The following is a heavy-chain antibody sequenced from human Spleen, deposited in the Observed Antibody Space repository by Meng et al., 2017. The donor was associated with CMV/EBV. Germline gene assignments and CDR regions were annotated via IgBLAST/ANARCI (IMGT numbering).Heavy chain of an antibody. D-gene: IGHD5-12*01. Sequence: ASVKVSCKASGYTFTSYYLHWVRQAPGQGLEWMGMINPDGGSTSYAQKFQDRIIMTKDTSTNTVYMELSSLRSEDTAIYYCAAVITERVDIVTSWRRAFDLWGQGTMVTVSS. CDR3: AAVITERVDIVTSWRRAFDL. CDR1: GYTFTSYY. J-gene: IGHJ3*01. V-gene: IGHV1-46*01. CDR2: INPDGGST.